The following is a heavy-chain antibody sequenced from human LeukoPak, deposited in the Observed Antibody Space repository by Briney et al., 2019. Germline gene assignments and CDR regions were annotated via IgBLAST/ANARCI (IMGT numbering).Heavy chain of an antibody. D-gene: IGHD2-2*01. CDR3: AARYCSSTSCPTPYYFDY. V-gene: IGHV4-34*01. CDR1: GGSFSGYY. CDR2: INHSGST. J-gene: IGHJ4*02. Sequence: SETLSLTCAVYGGSFSGYYWSWIRQPPGKGLEWIGEINHSGSTNYNPSLKSRVTISVDTSKNQFSLKLSSVTAADTAVYYCAARYCSSTSCPTPYYFDYWGQGTLVTVSS.